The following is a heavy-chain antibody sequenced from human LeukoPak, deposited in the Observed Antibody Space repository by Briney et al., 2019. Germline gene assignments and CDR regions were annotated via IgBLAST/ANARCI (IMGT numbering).Heavy chain of an antibody. CDR1: GFTFSSYG. CDR2: IKSKTDGGTT. J-gene: IGHJ3*02. V-gene: IGHV3-15*01. CDR3: ARGAGYGEVLGPFDI. D-gene: IGHD4-17*01. Sequence: GGSLRLSCAAPGFTFSSYGMHWVRQAPGKGLEWVGRIKSKTDGGTTDYAAPVKGRFTISRDDSKNTLYLQMNSLKTEDTAVYYCARGAGYGEVLGPFDIWGQGTMVTVSS.